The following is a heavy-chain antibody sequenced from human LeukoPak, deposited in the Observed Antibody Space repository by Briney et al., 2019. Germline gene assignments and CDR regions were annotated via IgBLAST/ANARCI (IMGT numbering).Heavy chain of an antibody. V-gene: IGHV4-4*07. J-gene: IGHJ6*03. CDR3: ARHRGYSSGWYGYYYYYYMDV. CDR1: GGSISSYY. CDR2: IYTSGST. Sequence: PSETLSLTCTVSGGSISSYYWSWIRQPAGKGLEWIGRIYTSGSTNYNPSLKSRVTMSVDTSKNQFSLKLSSVTAADTAVYYCARHRGYSSGWYGYYYYYYMDVWGKGTTVTISS. D-gene: IGHD6-19*01.